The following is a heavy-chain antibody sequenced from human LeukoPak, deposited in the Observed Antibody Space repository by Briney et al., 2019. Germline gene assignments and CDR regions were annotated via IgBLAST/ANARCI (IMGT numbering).Heavy chain of an antibody. CDR3: AELFITMHGGV. CDR2: ISYDGSNK. D-gene: IGHD3-10*02. V-gene: IGHV3-33*05. Sequence: APGKGLEWVAVISYDGSNKYYADSVKGRFTISSDNSKNTLYLQMTSLRAEDTAVYYCAELFITMHGGVWGKG. J-gene: IGHJ6*03.